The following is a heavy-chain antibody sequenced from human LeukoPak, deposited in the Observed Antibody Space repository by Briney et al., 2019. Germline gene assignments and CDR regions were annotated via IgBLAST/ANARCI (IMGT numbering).Heavy chain of an antibody. Sequence: PSETLSLTCTVSGGSISSGDYSWSWIRQPPGKGLEWIGYIYYSGSTYYNPSLKSRVTISVDTSKNQFSLRLSSVTVADTAVYYCARDLYGDRTFDYWGQGTLVTVSS. J-gene: IGHJ4*02. CDR1: GGSISSGDYS. CDR3: ARDLYGDRTFDY. CDR2: IYYSGST. D-gene: IGHD4-17*01. V-gene: IGHV4-30-4*01.